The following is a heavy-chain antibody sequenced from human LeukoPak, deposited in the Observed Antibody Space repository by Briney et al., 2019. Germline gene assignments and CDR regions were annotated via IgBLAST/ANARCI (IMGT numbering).Heavy chain of an antibody. CDR1: GFTFDTYW. CDR3: ARGLRDRYGMDV. V-gene: IGHV3-74*01. CDR2: IHRDGNNI. J-gene: IGHJ6*02. Sequence: GGSLRLSCAASGFTFDTYWMHWVRQVPGKGLVWVSRIHRDGNNINYADFVQGRFTVSRDNAKNTLYLQMHSLRVEDTAMYYCARGLRDRYGMDVWGQGTTVTVSS.